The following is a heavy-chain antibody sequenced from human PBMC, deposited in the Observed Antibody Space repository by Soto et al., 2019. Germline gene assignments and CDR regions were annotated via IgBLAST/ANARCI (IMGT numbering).Heavy chain of an antibody. CDR1: GDSISDTRYY. CDR2: ISHDGHA. D-gene: IGHD4-17*01. CDR3: ARQVYGHYLGGNWFDP. V-gene: IGHV4-39*01. J-gene: IGHJ5*02. Sequence: PSETLSLTCSVLGDSISDTRYYCGWIRQSPEKGLEWIGSISHDGHAYYNPSLKSRVTLFADTSRNQFSLKMKSVTVADTALYFCARQVYGHYLGGNWFDPWGQGALVAVSS.